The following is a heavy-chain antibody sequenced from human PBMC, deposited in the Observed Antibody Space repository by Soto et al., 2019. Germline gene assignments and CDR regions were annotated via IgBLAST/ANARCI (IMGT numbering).Heavy chain of an antibody. D-gene: IGHD2-8*02. Sequence: WVSLILSCAASGFSFSVYSMNWFRQAPGKGLEWVSYISGSSSTIYYADSVKGRFTISRDNAKNSLYLQLSSLRDEDTAIYYCARASTGYPESWGQGTLVSVSS. CDR2: ISGSSSTI. CDR1: GFSFSVYS. J-gene: IGHJ5*02. V-gene: IGHV3-48*02. CDR3: ARASTGYPES.